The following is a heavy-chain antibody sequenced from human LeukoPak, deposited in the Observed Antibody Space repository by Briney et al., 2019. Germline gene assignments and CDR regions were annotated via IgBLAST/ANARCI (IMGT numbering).Heavy chain of an antibody. CDR3: AKSEQYCSSTSCHTPFDY. CDR1: GFTFDDYA. Sequence: PGRSLRLSCAASGFTFDDYAMHWVRQAPGKGLEWVSGISWNNGSIGYADSVKGRFTISRDNAKNSLYLQMNSLRAEDTALYYCAKSEQYCSSTSCHTPFDYWGQGTLVTVSS. CDR2: ISWNNGSI. J-gene: IGHJ4*02. D-gene: IGHD2-2*02. V-gene: IGHV3-9*01.